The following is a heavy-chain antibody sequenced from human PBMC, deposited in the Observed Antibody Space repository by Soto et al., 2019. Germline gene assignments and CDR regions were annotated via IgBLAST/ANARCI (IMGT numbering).Heavy chain of an antibody. CDR1: GYSFTTYW. J-gene: IGHJ1*01. CDR3: SKFKYSTSVRYLQH. Sequence: GSLKISCKGSGYSFTTYWIAWVRQMPGRGLEWMGIIYPGDSDAIYSPSFQGQVTISADKSISTAYLQWTSLKASDTAIYYCSKFKYSTSVRYLQHWGQGTPVTVSS. D-gene: IGHD6-6*01. CDR2: IYPGDSDA. V-gene: IGHV5-51*01.